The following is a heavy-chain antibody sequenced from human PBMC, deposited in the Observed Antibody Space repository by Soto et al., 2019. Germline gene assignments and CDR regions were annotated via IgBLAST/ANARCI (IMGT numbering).Heavy chain of an antibody. D-gene: IGHD3-22*01. J-gene: IGHJ4*02. V-gene: IGHV3-23*01. CDR3: AKHSSDGTYFDS. Sequence: EVQLLESGGGLVQPGGSLRLPCAASGFTFSSYAMSWVRQAPGQGLEWVSALSGSGGGTYYADSVKGRFTISRDTSKDALYLQMNILRAEDTAVYYCAKHSSDGTYFDSWGQGTLVTGSS. CDR1: GFTFSSYA. CDR2: LSGSGGGT.